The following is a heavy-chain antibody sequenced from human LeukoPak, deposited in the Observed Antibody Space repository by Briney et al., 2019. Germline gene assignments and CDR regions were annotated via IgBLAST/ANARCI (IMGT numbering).Heavy chain of an antibody. D-gene: IGHD5-18*01. J-gene: IGHJ4*02. Sequence: PSETLSLTCAVYGGSFSGYYWSWIRQPPGKGLEWIGEINHSGSTNYNPSLKSRVTISVDTSKNQFSLKLSSVTAADTAVYYCARGLAYSSGFGYFDYWGQGTLVTVSS. CDR1: GGSFSGYY. V-gene: IGHV4-34*01. CDR3: ARGLAYSSGFGYFDY. CDR2: INHSGST.